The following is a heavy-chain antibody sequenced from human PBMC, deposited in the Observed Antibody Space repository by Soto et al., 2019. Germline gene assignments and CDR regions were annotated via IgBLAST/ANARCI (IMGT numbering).Heavy chain of an antibody. J-gene: IGHJ4*02. CDR1: GYTFTSYD. Sequence: ASVKFSCKASGYTFTSYDINWVRQATGQGLEWMGWMNPNSGNTGYAQKFQGRVAMTRNTSISTAYMELSSLRSEDTAVYYCAVNLAAAGTFDYWGQGTLVTVSS. CDR2: MNPNSGNT. V-gene: IGHV1-8*01. CDR3: AVNLAAAGTFDY. D-gene: IGHD6-13*01.